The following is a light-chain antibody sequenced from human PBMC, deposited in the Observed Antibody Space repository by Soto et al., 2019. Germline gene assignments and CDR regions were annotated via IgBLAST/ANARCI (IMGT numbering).Light chain of an antibody. Sequence: EIVMTQSPATLSVSPGERATLSCRASQSVSSNLAWYQQKPGQAPRLLIYGASTRATGIPARFSGSGSGTEFTLTISSLQSEDFAVYYCQHYYSTPITFGQGTRLEIK. CDR3: QHYYSTPIT. CDR2: GAS. CDR1: QSVSSN. V-gene: IGKV3-15*01. J-gene: IGKJ5*01.